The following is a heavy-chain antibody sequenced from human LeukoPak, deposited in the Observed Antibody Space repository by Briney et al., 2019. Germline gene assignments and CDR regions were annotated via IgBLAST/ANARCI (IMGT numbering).Heavy chain of an antibody. CDR3: TTGRSDILTGYPY. V-gene: IGHV3-15*07. D-gene: IGHD3-9*01. CDR1: DFTFSNAW. Sequence: GGSLRLSCAASDFTFSNAWMSWVRQAPGKGLEWVGRIKSKTDGGTTDYAAPVKGRFTISRDDSKSTLYLQMNSLKTEDTAVYYCTTGRSDILTGYPYWGQGTLVTVSS. J-gene: IGHJ4*02. CDR2: IKSKTDGGTT.